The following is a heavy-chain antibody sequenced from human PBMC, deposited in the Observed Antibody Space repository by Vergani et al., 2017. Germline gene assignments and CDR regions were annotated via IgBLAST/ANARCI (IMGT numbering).Heavy chain of an antibody. V-gene: IGHV4-34*01. Sequence: QVQLQQWGAGLLKPSETLSLTCAVYGGSFSGYYWSWIRQPPGKGLEWIGEINHSGSTNYNPSLKSRVTISEDTSKNQFSLKLSSVTAADTAVYYCARGRVRGKWGQGTLVTVSS. D-gene: IGHD3-10*01. CDR3: ARGRVRGK. CDR1: GGSFSGYY. J-gene: IGHJ4*02. CDR2: INHSGST.